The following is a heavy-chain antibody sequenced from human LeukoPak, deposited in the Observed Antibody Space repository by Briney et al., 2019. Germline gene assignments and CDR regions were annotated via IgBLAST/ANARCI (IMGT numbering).Heavy chain of an antibody. CDR2: IYYSGST. Sequence: PSETLSLTCTVSGGSISSSSYYWGWIRQPPGKGLEWIGSIYYSGSTYYNPSLKSRVTISVDTSKNQFSLKLSSVTAADTAVYYCARHNVAEYSSSPAYWYFDLWGRGTLVTVSS. CDR3: ARHNVAEYSSSPAYWYFDL. V-gene: IGHV4-39*01. D-gene: IGHD6-6*01. CDR1: GGSISSSSYY. J-gene: IGHJ2*01.